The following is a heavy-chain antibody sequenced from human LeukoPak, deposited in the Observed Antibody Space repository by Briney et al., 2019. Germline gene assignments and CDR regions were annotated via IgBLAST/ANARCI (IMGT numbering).Heavy chain of an antibody. CDR3: ARDQYDTWSRRGNFDF. V-gene: IGHV3-7*03. D-gene: IGHD3-3*01. Sequence: GGSLRLSCVAAGFTFGKYWMSWGRQAPGKGLEWVANIKLDGSEKNYVDSVKSRFTISRDNTKNSLYLQMNSLRAEDTAVFYCARDQYDTWSRRGNFDFWGQGTLVIVSS. CDR2: IKLDGSEK. J-gene: IGHJ4*02. CDR1: GFTFGKYW.